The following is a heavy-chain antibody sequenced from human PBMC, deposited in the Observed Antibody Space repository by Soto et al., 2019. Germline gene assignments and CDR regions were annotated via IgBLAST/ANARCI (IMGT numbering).Heavy chain of an antibody. V-gene: IGHV1-2*04. CDR2: INPNSGGT. D-gene: IGHD2-2*01. J-gene: IGHJ5*02. Sequence: TSVKVSCKASGYTFTGYYMHWVRQAPGQGLEWMGWINPNSGGTNYAQKFQGWVTMTRDTSISTAYMELSRLRSDDTAVYYCARGNGGYCSSTSCYGLFLNWFDPWGQGTLVTAPQ. CDR3: ARGNGGYCSSTSCYGLFLNWFDP. CDR1: GYTFTGYY.